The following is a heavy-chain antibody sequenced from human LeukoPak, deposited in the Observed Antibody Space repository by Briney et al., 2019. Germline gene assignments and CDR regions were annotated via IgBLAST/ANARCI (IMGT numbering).Heavy chain of an antibody. J-gene: IGHJ4*02. CDR1: GGSISSYY. V-gene: IGHV4-59*01. CDR2: IYYSGST. CDR3: ARGDGYNYSVDY. D-gene: IGHD5-24*01. Sequence: SETLSLTCTVSGGSISSYYWSWIRQPPGKGLEWIGYIYYSGSTNYNPSLKSRVTISVDTSKNQFSLKLSSVIAADTAVYYCARGDGYNYSVDYWGQGTLVTVSS.